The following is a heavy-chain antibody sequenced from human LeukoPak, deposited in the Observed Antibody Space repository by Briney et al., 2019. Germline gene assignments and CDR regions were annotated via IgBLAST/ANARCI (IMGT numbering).Heavy chain of an antibody. CDR1: GVAISTTHYY. V-gene: IGHV4-39*01. Sequence: SETLSLTCAVSGVAISTTHYYWAWIRQPPGKSLEWIANIYYSGSTYYNLSLRSRVTVSLDPSRNQFSLTLSSVTATDTAVYYCARHVENVEDRGSYGYFDSWGQGTLVTVSS. CDR3: ARHVENVEDRGSYGYFDS. D-gene: IGHD1-26*01. CDR2: IYYSGST. J-gene: IGHJ4*02.